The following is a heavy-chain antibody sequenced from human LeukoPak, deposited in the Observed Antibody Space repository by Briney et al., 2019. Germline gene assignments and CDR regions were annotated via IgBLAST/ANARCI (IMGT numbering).Heavy chain of an antibody. Sequence: SVKVSCKASGGSFSSYAISWVRQAPGQGLEWMGGIIPIFGTANYAQKFQGRVTITADESQSTAYMELSSLRAEDTAVYYCARDLRGVIPHYYGTDVWGKGATVTVSS. CDR3: ARDLRGVIPHYYGTDV. D-gene: IGHD3-10*01. V-gene: IGHV1-69*01. CDR1: GGSFSSYA. CDR2: IIPIFGTA. J-gene: IGHJ6*04.